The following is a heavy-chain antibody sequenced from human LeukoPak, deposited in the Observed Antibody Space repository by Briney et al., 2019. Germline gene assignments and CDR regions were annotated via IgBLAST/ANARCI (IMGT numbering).Heavy chain of an antibody. CDR2: ISYDGSNK. D-gene: IGHD3-22*01. J-gene: IGHJ4*02. V-gene: IGHV3-30*18. CDR3: AKGEIPPVPSYYDSSGSPFDY. Sequence: GGSLRLSCAASGFTFSSYGMHWVRRAPGKGLEWVAVISYDGSNKYYADSVKGRFTISRDNSKNTLYLQMNSLRAEDTAVYYCAKGEIPPVPSYYDSSGSPFDYWGQGTLVTVSS. CDR1: GFTFSSYG.